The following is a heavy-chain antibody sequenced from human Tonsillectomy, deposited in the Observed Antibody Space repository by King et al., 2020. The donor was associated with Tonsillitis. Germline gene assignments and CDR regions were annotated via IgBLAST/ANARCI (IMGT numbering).Heavy chain of an antibody. CDR1: GFTFSSYE. D-gene: IGHD3-22*01. CDR2: ISGSGSTI. J-gene: IGHJ3*02. CDR3: AREGIDYYDSSGYYRVDAFDI. V-gene: IGHV3-48*03. Sequence: VQLVESGGGLVQPGGSLILSCAASGFTFSSYEMNWVRQAPGKGLEGVSYISGSGSTIYYADSVKGRFTISRDNAKNSRYLQMKSLIAEDTAVYYCAREGIDYYDSSGYYRVDAFDIWGQGTIVTVSS.